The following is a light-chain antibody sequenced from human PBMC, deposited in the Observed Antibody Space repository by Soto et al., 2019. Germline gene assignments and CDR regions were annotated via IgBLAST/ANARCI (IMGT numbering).Light chain of an antibody. V-gene: IGKV1-5*03. Sequence: DIQMTQSPSTLSASVGERVTITCRASQSVSNWLAWYQQKPGKAPKLLIYKASLLETGVPSRFSGSGSGTEFTLTISSLQTDDFGTYYCQQYNSHPWTFGQGTKVDIK. CDR2: KAS. J-gene: IGKJ1*01. CDR3: QQYNSHPWT. CDR1: QSVSNW.